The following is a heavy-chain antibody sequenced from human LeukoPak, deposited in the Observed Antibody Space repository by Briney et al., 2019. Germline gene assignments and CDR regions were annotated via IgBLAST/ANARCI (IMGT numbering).Heavy chain of an antibody. J-gene: IGHJ5*01. CDR1: GFTFSSYW. CDR2: IQSDGST. Sequence: PWGSLRLSCVASGFTFSSYWMHWVRQTPGQGLMWVARIQSDGSTIYADSVQSRFTISRDNAKNTVYLQMNSLRVDDTAVYFCTRAITYFYGSVTYDWFESWGQGIRVTVSS. V-gene: IGHV3-74*01. CDR3: TRAITYFYGSVTYDWFES. D-gene: IGHD3-10*01.